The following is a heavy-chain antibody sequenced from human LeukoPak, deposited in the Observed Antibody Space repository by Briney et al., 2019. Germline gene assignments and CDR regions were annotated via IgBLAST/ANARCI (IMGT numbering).Heavy chain of an antibody. Sequence: GGSLRLSCAASAFTFSRYAMSWVRQAPGKGLEWVSAISGSGGSTHYADSVKGRFTISRDNSKSSLYLQINSLRAEDTAIYYCAKDLGRYRNNFFDYWGQGNLVTVSS. D-gene: IGHD1-26*01. V-gene: IGHV3-23*01. CDR2: ISGSGGST. CDR3: AKDLGRYRNNFFDY. J-gene: IGHJ4*02. CDR1: AFTFSRYA.